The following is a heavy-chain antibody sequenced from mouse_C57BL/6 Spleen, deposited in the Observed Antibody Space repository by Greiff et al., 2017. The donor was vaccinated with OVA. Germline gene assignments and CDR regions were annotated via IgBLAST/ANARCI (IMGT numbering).Heavy chain of an antibody. V-gene: IGHV1-52*01. CDR3: ARIYYGNDFDY. J-gene: IGHJ2*01. CDR1: GYTFTSYW. D-gene: IGHD2-1*01. Sequence: QVQLQQPGAELVRPGSSVKLSCKASGYTFTSYWMHWGKQRPIQGLEWIGNIDPSDSETHYNQKFKDKSTLTVDKSSSTAYMQLSSLTSEDSAVYYCARIYYGNDFDYWGQGTTLTVSS. CDR2: IDPSDSET.